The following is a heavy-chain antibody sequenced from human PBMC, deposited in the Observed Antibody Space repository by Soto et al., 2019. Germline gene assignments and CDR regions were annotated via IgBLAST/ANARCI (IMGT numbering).Heavy chain of an antibody. CDR1: GFTFSSYA. D-gene: IGHD2-15*01. V-gene: IGHV3-23*01. J-gene: IGHJ4*02. Sequence: DVQLLESGGGLVQPGGSLRLSCAASGFTFSSYAMGCVRQGPGKGLEWVAVVSIGGSTHYADYVRGRFAISRDNSKNTLSLQMKSLTAEDTAVYFCAKRRGAGGHFDYWGQGALVTVSS. CDR3: AKRRGAGGHFDY. CDR2: VSIGGST.